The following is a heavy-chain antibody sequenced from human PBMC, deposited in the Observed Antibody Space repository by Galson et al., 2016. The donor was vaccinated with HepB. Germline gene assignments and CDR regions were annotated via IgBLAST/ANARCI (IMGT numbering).Heavy chain of an antibody. CDR1: GFTFSDYS. CDR3: AKMPPLDLGMGDSSGYPHYGMDV. CDR2: IWYDGSDK. D-gene: IGHD3-22*01. J-gene: IGHJ6*02. Sequence: SLRLSCAASGFTFSDYSMYWVRQAPGKGLEWVTIIWYDGSDKFYAGSVKGRFTISRDNSKNTMFLQMNNLRAEDTAVYYCAKMPPLDLGMGDSSGYPHYGMDVWGQGTTVTVSS. V-gene: IGHV3-33*06.